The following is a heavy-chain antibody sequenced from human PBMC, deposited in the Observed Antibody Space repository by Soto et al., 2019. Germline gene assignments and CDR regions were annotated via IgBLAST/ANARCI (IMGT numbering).Heavy chain of an antibody. CDR2: ISYDGSNK. CDR3: ARIPPASSTSCCTY. Sequence: GGSLILSCAASGFTFSSYAMHWVRQAPGKGLEWVAVISYDGSNKYYADSVKGRFTISRDNSKNTLYLQMNSLRAEDTAVYYCARIPPASSTSCCTYWGQGTLVTVSS. J-gene: IGHJ4*02. D-gene: IGHD2-2*02. CDR1: GFTFSSYA. V-gene: IGHV3-30-3*01.